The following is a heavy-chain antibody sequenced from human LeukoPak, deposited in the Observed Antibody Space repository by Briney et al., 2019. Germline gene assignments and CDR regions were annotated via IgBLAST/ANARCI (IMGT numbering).Heavy chain of an antibody. V-gene: IGHV1-18*01. CDR2: ISAYNGNT. D-gene: IGHD2-2*01. J-gene: IGHJ5*02. CDR3: ARENGCSSTSCYFDFWSGYFSNWFDP. Sequence: GASVKVSCKASGCTFTSYGISWVRQAPGQGLEWMGWISAYNGNTNYAQKLQGRVTMTTDTSTSTAYMELRSLRSDDTAVYCCARENGCSSTSCYFDFWSGYFSNWFDPWGQGTLVTVSS. CDR1: GCTFTSYG.